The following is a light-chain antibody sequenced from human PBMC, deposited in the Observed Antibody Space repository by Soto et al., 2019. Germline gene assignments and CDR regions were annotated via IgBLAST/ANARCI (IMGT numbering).Light chain of an antibody. J-gene: IGKJ1*01. CDR1: QSLRSS. CDR3: QQYNNWPQT. Sequence: ETMMTQSPDTLSVSLGERATLSCRASQSLRSSLAWYQQKPGQAPRLLIYDASTRATGIPARFSGSGSGTDFTLTISGLQSEDFAVYYCQQYNNWPQTFGQWTKGEIK. V-gene: IGKV3-15*01. CDR2: DAS.